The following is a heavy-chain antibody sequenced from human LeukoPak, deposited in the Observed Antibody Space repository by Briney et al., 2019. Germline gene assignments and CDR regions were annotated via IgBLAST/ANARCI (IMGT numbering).Heavy chain of an antibody. CDR3: ARPNTDAAGYFFDY. Sequence: ASVTVSCKASGYRFIDYGVSWVRQAPGQGLEWMGWIDTYRGSTNYAQNLQGRVTLTTDTSATTVYMELRSLRSDDTAVYYCARPNTDAAGYFFDYWGQGTMVTVSS. J-gene: IGHJ4*02. V-gene: IGHV1-18*01. D-gene: IGHD6-13*01. CDR1: GYRFIDYG. CDR2: IDTYRGST.